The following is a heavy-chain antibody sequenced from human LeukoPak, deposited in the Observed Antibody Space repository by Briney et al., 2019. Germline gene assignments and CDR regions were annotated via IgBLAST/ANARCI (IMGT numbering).Heavy chain of an antibody. V-gene: IGHV4-34*01. J-gene: IGHJ6*03. CDR1: GGSFSGYY. Sequence: SETLSLTCAVYGGSFSGYYWSWIRQPPGKGLEWIGEINHSGSTNYSPSLKSRVTISVDTSKNQFSLKLSSVTAADTAVYYCARKVTMVRGVVRYYYMDVWGKGTTVTVSS. CDR2: INHSGST. D-gene: IGHD3-10*01. CDR3: ARKVTMVRGVVRYYYMDV.